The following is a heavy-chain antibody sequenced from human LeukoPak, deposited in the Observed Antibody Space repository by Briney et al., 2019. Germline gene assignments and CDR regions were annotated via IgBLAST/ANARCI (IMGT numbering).Heavy chain of an antibody. CDR3: ARRDGYGYGLDY. J-gene: IGHJ4*02. CDR1: GFTFSSYA. Sequence: GGSLRLSCAASGFTFSSYAMHWVRQAPGKGLEWVAVISYDGSNKYYADSVKGRFTISRDNSKNTLYLQMNSLRAEDTAVYYCARRDGYGYGLDYWGQGTLVTVSS. V-gene: IGHV3-30-3*01. D-gene: IGHD5-18*01. CDR2: ISYDGSNK.